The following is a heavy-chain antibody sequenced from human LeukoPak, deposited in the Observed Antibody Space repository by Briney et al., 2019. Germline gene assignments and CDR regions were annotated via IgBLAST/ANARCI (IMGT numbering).Heavy chain of an antibody. CDR1: GGSISSGGYY. CDR2: IYYSGST. Sequence: SQTLSLTCTVSGGSISSGGYYWRWIRQHPGKGLEGIGYIYYSGSTYYNPSLKSRVTISVDTSKNQFSLKLSSVTAADTAVYYCARGYSSSSGWFDPWGQGTLVTVSS. CDR3: ARGYSSSSGWFDP. J-gene: IGHJ5*02. D-gene: IGHD6-6*01. V-gene: IGHV4-31*03.